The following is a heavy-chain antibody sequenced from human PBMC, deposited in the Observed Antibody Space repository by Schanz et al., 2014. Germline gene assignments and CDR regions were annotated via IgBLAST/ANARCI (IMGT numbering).Heavy chain of an antibody. CDR1: GFIFRSFG. Sequence: VHLVESGGGLVQPGKSLRLSCATSGFIFRSFGIHWVRQAPGKGLEWVAVIWSDGTNEYYADSVKGRFTISRDNAKNSLYLEMNSLRAEDTALYYCARDRRNADLDYWGQGTLVTVSS. J-gene: IGHJ4*02. CDR2: IWSDGTNE. CDR3: ARDRRNADLDY. D-gene: IGHD1-1*01. V-gene: IGHV3-33*01.